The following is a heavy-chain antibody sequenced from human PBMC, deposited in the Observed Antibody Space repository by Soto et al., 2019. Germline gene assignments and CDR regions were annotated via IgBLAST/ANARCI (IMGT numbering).Heavy chain of an antibody. D-gene: IGHD3-9*01. Sequence: QVQLVQSGAEVKKPGASVKVSCKASGYTFTSYAMHWVRQAPGQRLEWMGWINAGNGNTKYSQKFQGRVTITRDTSASTAYMELSSLRSEDPAVYYCARGFHQLRYCDWLPGGEYFDYWGQGTLVTVSS. J-gene: IGHJ4*02. CDR2: INAGNGNT. V-gene: IGHV1-3*01. CDR3: ARGFHQLRYCDWLPGGEYFDY. CDR1: GYTFTSYA.